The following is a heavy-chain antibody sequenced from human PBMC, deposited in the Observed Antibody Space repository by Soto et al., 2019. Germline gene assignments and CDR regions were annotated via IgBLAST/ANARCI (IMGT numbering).Heavy chain of an antibody. J-gene: IGHJ5*02. D-gene: IGHD6-13*01. V-gene: IGHV3-66*01. CDR1: GFTVTSNY. Sequence: EVQLVESGGGLVQPGGSLRLSCAASGFTVTSNYMSWVRQAPGNGLEWVSVVHSGGNTYYADSVKGRFTISRDISNNTLYLQMNSLRAEDTAVYYCARAPYSSSWYTFDPWGQGTLVTVSS. CDR3: ARAPYSSSWYTFDP. CDR2: VHSGGNT.